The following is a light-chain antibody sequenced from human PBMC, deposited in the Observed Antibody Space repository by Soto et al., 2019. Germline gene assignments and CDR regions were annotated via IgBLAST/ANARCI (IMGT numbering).Light chain of an antibody. CDR3: GTWANSLSAGHVV. V-gene: IGLV1-51*01. CDR1: SSNIGNNY. Sequence: QSALTQPPSVSAAPGQKVTISCSGSSSNIGNNYVSWYQQLPGTAPKLLIYDNNKRPSGIPDRFSGSKSGTSATLGITGLQTGDEADYYCGTWANSLSAGHVVFGGGTKVTVL. J-gene: IGLJ2*01. CDR2: DNN.